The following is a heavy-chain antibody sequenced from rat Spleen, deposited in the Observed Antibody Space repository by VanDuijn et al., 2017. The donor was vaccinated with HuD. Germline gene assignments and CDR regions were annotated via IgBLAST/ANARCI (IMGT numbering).Heavy chain of an antibody. D-gene: IGHD5-1*01. CDR2: VWGDGNI. Sequence: QVQLKESGPGLVQPSQTLSLTCTVSGFSLTSNSVHWVRQPPGEGLEWMGGVWGDGNIDYNSALKSRLSISRDTSQSQVFLKMNSLQPEDTGTYYCARQTGSFDYWGQGVMVTVSS. J-gene: IGHJ2*01. CDR1: GFSLTSNS. V-gene: IGHV2-1*01. CDR3: ARQTGSFDY.